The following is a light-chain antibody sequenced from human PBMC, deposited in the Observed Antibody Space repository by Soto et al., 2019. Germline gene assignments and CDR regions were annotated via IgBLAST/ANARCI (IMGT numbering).Light chain of an antibody. CDR2: NSD. CDR1: NSNIGRNP. J-gene: IGLJ2*01. V-gene: IGLV1-44*01. CDR3: ATWDDSLSGVV. Sequence: QSVLTQPPSASGTPGQRVTISCSGSNSNIGRNPVNWYQHFPGTAPKLLIYNSDQRPSGVTDRVSGSKSGTSASLAISGLHSEDEADYYCATWDDSLSGVVFGGGTQLTVL.